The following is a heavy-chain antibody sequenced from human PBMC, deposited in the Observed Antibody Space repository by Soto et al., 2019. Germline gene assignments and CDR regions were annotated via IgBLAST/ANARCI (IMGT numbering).Heavy chain of an antibody. CDR3: ARSSSIYHGSLDV. J-gene: IGHJ6*02. Sequence: GESLKISCKGSVYSFTSYWIGWVRQMAGKGLEWMGTIFPGDSDIRYSPPFQGQVTVSVDKSISTAYLQWSSLKASDTATYFCARSSSIYHGSLDVWGQGTTVTVSS. V-gene: IGHV5-51*01. D-gene: IGHD2-2*01. CDR2: IFPGDSDI. CDR1: VYSFTSYW.